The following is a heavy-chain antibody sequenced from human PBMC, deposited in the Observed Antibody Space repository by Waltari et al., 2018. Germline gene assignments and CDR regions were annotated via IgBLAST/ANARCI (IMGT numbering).Heavy chain of an antibody. CDR3: VRGIYYCETSGYYPNWFDP. J-gene: IGHJ5*02. CDR2: ISRYGHNT. D-gene: IGHD3-22*01. V-gene: IGHV3-64D*08. Sequence: EVQLVESGGGLVQPGGSLRLSCSGSGFTFSYYAMHWVRQAPGKGLEYVSAISRYGHNTYYADSVKGRFTISRDNSKNTLYLQMSSLRTEDTAVYYCVRGIYYCETSGYYPNWFDPWGRGTLVTVSS. CDR1: GFTFSYYA.